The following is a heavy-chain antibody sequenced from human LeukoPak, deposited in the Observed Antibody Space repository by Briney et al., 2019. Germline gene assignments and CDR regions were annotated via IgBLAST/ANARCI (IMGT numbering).Heavy chain of an antibody. CDR2: IFYSGST. Sequence: SETLSLTCTVSGGSISSHYWSWLRQSPGKGLEWIGYIFYSGSTNYNPSLKGRVTISVDTSKNQFSLQLNSVTAADTAVYFCARHPSAMSGFDPWGQGSLVTVSS. J-gene: IGHJ5*02. CDR1: GGSISSHY. D-gene: IGHD2-2*01. CDR3: ARHPSAMSGFDP. V-gene: IGHV4-59*08.